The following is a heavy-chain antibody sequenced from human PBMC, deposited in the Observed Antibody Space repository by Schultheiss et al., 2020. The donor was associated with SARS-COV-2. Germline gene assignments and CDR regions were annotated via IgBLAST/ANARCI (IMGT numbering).Heavy chain of an antibody. D-gene: IGHD2/OR15-2a*01. CDR3: ARVGTFVDY. V-gene: IGHV1-2*02. CDR1: GYTFTSYA. J-gene: IGHJ4*02. Sequence: ASVKVSCKASGYTFTSYAMHWVRQAPGQGLEWMGWINPNSGGTNYAQKFQGRVTMTSDTSTSTDYMELRSLRSEDTAVYYCARVGTFVDYWGQGTLVTVSS. CDR2: INPNSGGT.